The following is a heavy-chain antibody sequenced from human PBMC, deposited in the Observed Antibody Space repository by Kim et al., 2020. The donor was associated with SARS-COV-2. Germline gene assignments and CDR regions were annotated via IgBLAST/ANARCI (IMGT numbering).Heavy chain of an antibody. V-gene: IGHV3-72*01. CDR3: ARWRLRYFDY. D-gene: IGHD5-12*01. Sequence: TTEYAASVKGRFTISGDDSKNSLYLQMNSLKTEDTAVYYCARWRLRYFDYWGQGTLVTVSS. J-gene: IGHJ4*02. CDR2: TT.